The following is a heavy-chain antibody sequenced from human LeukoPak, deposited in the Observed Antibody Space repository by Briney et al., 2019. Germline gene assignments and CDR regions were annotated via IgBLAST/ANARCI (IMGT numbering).Heavy chain of an antibody. J-gene: IGHJ3*02. CDR3: ARVGATSAFDI. CDR2: IYHSGST. D-gene: IGHD1-26*01. CDR1: GGSISSGGYY. Sequence: SQTLSLTCTVSGGSISSGGYYWSWIRQPPGKGLEWIGYIYHSGSTYYNPSLKSRVTISVDRPKNQFSLKLSSVTAADTAVYYCARVGATSAFDIWGQGTMVTVSS. V-gene: IGHV4-30-2*01.